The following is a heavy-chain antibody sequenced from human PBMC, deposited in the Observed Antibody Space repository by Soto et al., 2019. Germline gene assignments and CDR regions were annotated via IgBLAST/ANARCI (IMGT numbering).Heavy chain of an antibody. D-gene: IGHD6-25*01. CDR1: GFSLNTSGVG. V-gene: IGHV2-5*02. CDR2: IYWDDDK. J-gene: IGHJ6*02. Sequence: QITLKESGPTLVKPTQTLTLTCTFSGFSLNTSGVGVGWIRQPPGKALECLALIYWDDDKRYSPSLETRLTITEYTSNNQVVLTMTNMDPVDTATYYCARGCGGPPHYYFGFDVWGQGTTVTVSS. CDR3: ARGCGGPPHYYFGFDV.